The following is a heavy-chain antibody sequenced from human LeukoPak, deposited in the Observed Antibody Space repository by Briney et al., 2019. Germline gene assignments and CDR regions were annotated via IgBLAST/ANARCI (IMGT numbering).Heavy chain of an antibody. CDR3: AKATGTLGN. D-gene: IGHD1-1*01. J-gene: IGHJ4*02. CDR2: ISGSGGNT. V-gene: IGHV3-23*01. CDR1: GFTFSSYG. Sequence: RGSLRLSCAASGFTFSSYGMSWDRQAPGKGLEWVSAISGSGGNTYYADSVKGRFTISRDNSKNTLYLQMNSLTAEDTAIYYCAKATGTLGNWGQGTLVTVSS.